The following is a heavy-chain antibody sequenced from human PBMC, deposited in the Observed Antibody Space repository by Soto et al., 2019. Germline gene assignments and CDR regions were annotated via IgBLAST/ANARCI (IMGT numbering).Heavy chain of an antibody. J-gene: IGHJ6*03. CDR2: IYYSGST. V-gene: IGHV4-59*01. CDR3: ARGGRSIAAPPGPRAKQIYYYYYYMDV. D-gene: IGHD6-6*01. CDR1: GGSISSYY. Sequence: SETLSLTCTVSGGSISSYYWSWIRQPPGKGLEWIGYIYYSGSTNYNPSLKSRVTISVDTSKNQFSLKLSSVTAADTAVYYCARGGRSIAAPPGPRAKQIYYYYYYMDVWGKGTTVTVSS.